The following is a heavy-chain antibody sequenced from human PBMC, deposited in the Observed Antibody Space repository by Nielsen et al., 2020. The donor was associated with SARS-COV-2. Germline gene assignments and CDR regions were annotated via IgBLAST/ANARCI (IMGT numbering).Heavy chain of an antibody. CDR1: GGSISSGGYY. CDR3: ARVNSGSYYRHYYYYMDV. Sequence: SETLSLTCTVSGGSISSGGYYWSWIRQRPGKGLEWIGYIYYSGSTYYNPSLKSRVTISVDTSKNQFSLKLSSVTAADTAVYYCARVNSGSYYRHYYYYMDVWGKGTTVTVSS. CDR2: IYYSGST. D-gene: IGHD1-26*01. V-gene: IGHV4-31*03. J-gene: IGHJ6*03.